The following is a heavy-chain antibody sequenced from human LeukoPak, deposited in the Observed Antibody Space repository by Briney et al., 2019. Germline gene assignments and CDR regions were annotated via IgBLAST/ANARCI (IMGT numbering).Heavy chain of an antibody. V-gene: IGHV3-11*03. CDR2: ISSSSSYT. Sequence: GGSLRLSCVVSGXPFSDYYMNWIHQAPGKGLEWISYISSSSSYTDYADSVKGRFTISRDNAQNALFLQMNSLRVEDTAVYYCAAGTAADYWGLGTLVTVSS. D-gene: IGHD6-13*01. J-gene: IGHJ4*02. CDR1: GXPFSDYY. CDR3: AAGTAADY.